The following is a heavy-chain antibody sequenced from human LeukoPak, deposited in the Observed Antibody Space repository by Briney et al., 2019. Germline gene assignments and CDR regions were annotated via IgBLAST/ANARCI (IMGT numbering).Heavy chain of an antibody. CDR2: IRYDGSNK. CDR3: AKGERGYSYGCSLDY. V-gene: IGHV3-30*02. CDR1: GFTFSSYG. Sequence: GGSLRLSCAASGFTFSSYGMHWVRQAPGKGLEWVAFIRYDGSNKYYADSVKGRFTISRDNSKNTLYLQMNSLRAEDTAVYYCAKGERGYSYGCSLDYWGQGTLVTVSS. J-gene: IGHJ4*02. D-gene: IGHD5-18*01.